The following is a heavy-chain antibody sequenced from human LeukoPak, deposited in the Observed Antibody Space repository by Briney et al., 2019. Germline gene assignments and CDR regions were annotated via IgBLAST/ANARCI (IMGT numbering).Heavy chain of an antibody. CDR3: ARMVVDLNFDY. V-gene: IGHV4-39*01. Sequence: SETLSLTCTVSGGSISSSSSYYWGWIRQPPGKGLEWIGSIYYSGSTYYNPSLKSRVTISVDTSKNQFSLKLSPVTAADTAVYYCARMVVDLNFDYWGQGTLVTVSS. CDR1: GGSISSSSSYY. CDR2: IYYSGST. D-gene: IGHD2-15*01. J-gene: IGHJ4*02.